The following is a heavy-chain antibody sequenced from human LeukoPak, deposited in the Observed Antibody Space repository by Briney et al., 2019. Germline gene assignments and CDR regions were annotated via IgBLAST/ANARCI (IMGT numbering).Heavy chain of an antibody. CDR2: IYYSGST. V-gene: IGHV4-61*01. CDR1: GGSVSSGSYY. Sequence: PSETLSLTCTVSGGSVSSGSYYWSWIRQPPGKGLEWIGYIYYSGSTNYNPSLKSRVTISVDTSKSQFSLKLSSVTAADTAVYYCARYLIAAAGMDYWGQGTLVTVPS. J-gene: IGHJ4*02. D-gene: IGHD6-13*01. CDR3: ARYLIAAAGMDY.